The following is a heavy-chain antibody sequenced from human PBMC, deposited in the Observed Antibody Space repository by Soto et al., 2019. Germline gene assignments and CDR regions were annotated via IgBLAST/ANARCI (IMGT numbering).Heavy chain of an antibody. J-gene: IGHJ3*02. CDR3: TTEGVYYDSSGYYYALDAFDI. CDR1: GFTFSNAW. D-gene: IGHD3-22*01. CDR2: IKSKTDGGTT. V-gene: IGHV3-15*01. Sequence: GGSLRLSCAASGFTFSNAWMSWVRQAPGKGLEWVGRIKSKTDGGTTDYAAPVKGRFTISRDDSKNTLYLQMNSLKTEDTAVYYCTTEGVYYDSSGYYYALDAFDIWGQGTMVTVSS.